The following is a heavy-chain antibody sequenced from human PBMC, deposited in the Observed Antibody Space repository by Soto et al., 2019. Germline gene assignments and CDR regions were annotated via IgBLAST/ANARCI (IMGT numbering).Heavy chain of an antibody. D-gene: IGHD1-7*01. Sequence: SETLSLTCTVSGGSISSGDYYWSWIRQPPGKGLEWIGYIYYSGSTYYNPSLKSRVTISVDTSKNRFSLKLSSVTAADTAVYYCARGCTGTTNAFDIWGQGTMVTVSS. CDR1: GGSISSGDYY. CDR2: IYYSGST. CDR3: ARGCTGTTNAFDI. V-gene: IGHV4-30-4*01. J-gene: IGHJ3*02.